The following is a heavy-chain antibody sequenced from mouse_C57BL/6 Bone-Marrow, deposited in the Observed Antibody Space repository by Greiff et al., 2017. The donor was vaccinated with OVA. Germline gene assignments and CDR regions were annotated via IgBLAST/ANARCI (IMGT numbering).Heavy chain of an antibody. D-gene: IGHD2-4*01. CDR1: GFTFNTYA. V-gene: IGHV10-3*01. CDR2: IRSKSSNYAT. Sequence: EVQVVESGGGLVQPKGSLKLSCAASGFTFNTYAMHWVRQAPGKGLEWVARIRSKSSNYATYYADSVKDRFTISRDDSQSMLYLQMNNLKTEDTAMYYCVRGDDYEGYFDVWGTGTTVTVSS. CDR3: VRGDDYEGYFDV. J-gene: IGHJ1*03.